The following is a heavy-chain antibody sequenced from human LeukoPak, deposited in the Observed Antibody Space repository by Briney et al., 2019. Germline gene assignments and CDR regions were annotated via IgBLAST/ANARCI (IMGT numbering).Heavy chain of an antibody. J-gene: IGHJ4*02. CDR1: GYSFTSYW. V-gene: IGHV5-51*01. D-gene: IGHD3-16*02. Sequence: GASLKISCKGSGYSFTSYWIGWVRQMPGKGLEWMGIIYPGDSDTRYSPSFQGQVTISADKSISTAYLQWSSLKASDTAMYYCARADYIMITFGGVIAPDYFDYWGQGTLVTVSS. CDR2: IYPGDSDT. CDR3: ARADYIMITFGGVIAPDYFDY.